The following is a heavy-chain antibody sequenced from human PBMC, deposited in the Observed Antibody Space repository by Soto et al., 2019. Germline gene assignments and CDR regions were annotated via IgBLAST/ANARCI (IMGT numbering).Heavy chain of an antibody. Sequence: QVQLVESGGGVVQPGRSLRLSCAASGFTFSSYGMHWVRQAPGKGLEWVAVIWYDGSNKYYADSVKGRFTISRDNSKNTLYLQMNSLRAEDTAVYYCARETLTGGSSSLPSNYRGQGTLVTVSS. D-gene: IGHD6-13*01. J-gene: IGHJ4*02. V-gene: IGHV3-33*01. CDR1: GFTFSSYG. CDR2: IWYDGSNK. CDR3: ARETLTGGSSSLPSNY.